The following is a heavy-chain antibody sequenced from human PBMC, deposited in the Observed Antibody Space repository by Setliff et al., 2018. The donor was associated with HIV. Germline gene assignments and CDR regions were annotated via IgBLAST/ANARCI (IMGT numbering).Heavy chain of an antibody. CDR3: ARAQYQLPEPPTYNWFDP. D-gene: IGHD2-2*01. J-gene: IGHJ5*02. CDR2: IIPILGIV. CDR1: GDTFSSYA. Sequence: ASVKVSCKASGDTFSSYAISWVRQAPGQGLEWMGGIIPILGIVNYAQKFQDRVTITADKSTDTAYMELSSLRSEDTAVYYCARAQYQLPEPPTYNWFDPWGQGTLVTVSS. V-gene: IGHV1-69*10.